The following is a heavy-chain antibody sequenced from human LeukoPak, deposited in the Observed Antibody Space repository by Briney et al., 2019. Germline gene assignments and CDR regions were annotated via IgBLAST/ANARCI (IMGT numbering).Heavy chain of an antibody. Sequence: GGSLRLSCAVSGFSFRSHWMSWVRQAPGKGPGWVANIKQDGIEKYYVDSVKGRFTISRDNAKNSLYLQMDSLRVEDTAVYYCARVKGYSGSFNRDFDYWGQGTLVTVSS. D-gene: IGHD1-26*01. J-gene: IGHJ4*02. CDR3: ARVKGYSGSFNRDFDY. CDR2: IKQDGIEK. V-gene: IGHV3-7*01. CDR1: GFSFRSHW.